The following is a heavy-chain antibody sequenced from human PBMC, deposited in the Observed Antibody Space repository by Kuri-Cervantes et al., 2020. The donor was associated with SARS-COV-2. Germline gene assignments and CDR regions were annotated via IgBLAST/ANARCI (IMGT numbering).Heavy chain of an antibody. D-gene: IGHD7-27*01. CDR1: GFIFSNYG. CDR3: AKGKTGDSR. V-gene: IGHV3-30*02. J-gene: IGHJ4*02. CDR2: IRYDGDNK. Sequence: GESLKISCAASGFIFSNYGMHWVRQAPGKGPEWVASIRYDGDNKYYADSVKGRFAISRDNPKNTLYLQMNSLRPEDTAVYYCAKGKTGDSRWGQGTLVTVSS.